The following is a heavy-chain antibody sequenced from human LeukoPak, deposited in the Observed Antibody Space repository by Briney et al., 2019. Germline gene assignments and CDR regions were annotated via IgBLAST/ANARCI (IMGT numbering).Heavy chain of an antibody. CDR3: AREGMYYYDSSGTLSY. CDR2: INSDGSST. V-gene: IGHV3-74*01. CDR1: GFTFSSYW. Sequence: GGSLRLSCAASGFTFSSYWMHWVRKAPGKGLVWVSRINSDGSSTSYADSVKGRFTISRDNAKNTLYLQMNSLRAEDTAVYYCAREGMYYYDSSGTLSYWGQGTLVTVSS. D-gene: IGHD3-22*01. J-gene: IGHJ4*02.